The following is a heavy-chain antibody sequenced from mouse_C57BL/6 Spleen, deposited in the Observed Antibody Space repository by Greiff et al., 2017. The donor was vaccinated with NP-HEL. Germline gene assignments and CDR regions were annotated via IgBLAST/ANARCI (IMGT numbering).Heavy chain of an antibody. J-gene: IGHJ4*01. CDR3: ARSTVVDIYYAMDY. CDR2: IDPSDSYT. Sequence: VQLKQPGAELVMPGASVKLSCKASGYTFTSYWMHWVKQRPGQGLEWIGEIDPSDSYTNYNQKFKGKSTLTVDKSSSTAYMQLSSLTSEDSAVYYCARSTVVDIYYAMDYWGQGTSVTVSS. CDR1: GYTFTSYW. D-gene: IGHD1-1*01. V-gene: IGHV1-69*01.